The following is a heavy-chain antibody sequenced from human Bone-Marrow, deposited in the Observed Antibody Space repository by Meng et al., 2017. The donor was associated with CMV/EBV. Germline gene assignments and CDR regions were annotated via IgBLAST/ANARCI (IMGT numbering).Heavy chain of an antibody. CDR3: GRDSTSYDFWSGYYGGDWFYP. CDR1: GGSISSSSYY. D-gene: IGHD3-3*01. J-gene: IGHJ5*02. Sequence: SETLSLTCTASGGSISSSSYYWGWIRQPPGKGLEWIGSIYYSGSTYYNPSLKSRVTISVDTSKNLFSLKLSSVTAADTAVYYCGRDSTSYDFWSGYYGGDWFYPWGQGTLVTVSS. V-gene: IGHV4-39*07. CDR2: IYYSGST.